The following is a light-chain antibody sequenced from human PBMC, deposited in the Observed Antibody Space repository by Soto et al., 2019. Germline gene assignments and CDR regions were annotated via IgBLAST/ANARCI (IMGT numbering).Light chain of an antibody. CDR3: RSYAGTYNIDV. CDR1: SSDVGAYNY. V-gene: IGLV2-8*01. CDR2: EVS. J-gene: IGLJ1*01. Sequence: QSVLTQPPSASGSPGQSVTISCTGTSSDVGAYNYVSWYQQHPGKAPKLMIYEVSKRPSGVPDRFSGSKSGNTASLTVSGLQAEDEADYYCRSYAGTYNIDVVATGPKVIV.